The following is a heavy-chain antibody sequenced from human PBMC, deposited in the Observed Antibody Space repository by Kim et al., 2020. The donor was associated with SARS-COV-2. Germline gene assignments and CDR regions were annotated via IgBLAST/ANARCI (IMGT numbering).Heavy chain of an antibody. J-gene: IGHJ6*02. CDR1: GYTFTSYG. D-gene: IGHD3-10*01. Sequence: ASVKVSCKASGYTFTSYGISWVRQAPGQGLEWMGWISAYNGNTNYAQKLQGRVTMTTDTSTSTAYMELRSLRSDDTAVYYCAREMSVWFGEDYYGMDVWGQGTTVTVSS. CDR3: AREMSVWFGEDYYGMDV. CDR2: ISAYNGNT. V-gene: IGHV1-18*04.